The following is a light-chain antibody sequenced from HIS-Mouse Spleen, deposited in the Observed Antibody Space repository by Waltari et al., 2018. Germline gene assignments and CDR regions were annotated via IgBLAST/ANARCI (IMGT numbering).Light chain of an antibody. CDR3: YSTDSSGNHRV. J-gene: IGLJ2*01. V-gene: IGLV3-10*01. CDR2: EDS. CDR1: ALPNKY. Sequence: SYELTQPPSVSVSPGQTARITCSGDALPNKYAYLYQQKSGPAPVLVIYEDSKRPSGIPERFSGSSSGTMATLTISGAQVEDEADYYCYSTDSSGNHRVFSGGTKLTVL.